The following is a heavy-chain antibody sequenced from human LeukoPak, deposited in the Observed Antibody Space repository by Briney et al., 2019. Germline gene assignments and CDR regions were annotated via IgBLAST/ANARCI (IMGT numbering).Heavy chain of an antibody. D-gene: IGHD1-26*01. CDR2: IYYSGST. CDR1: GGSISSSSYY. CDR3: ARGGSGTYYHY. J-gene: IGHJ4*02. V-gene: IGHV4-39*07. Sequence: SETLSLTCTVSGGSISSSSYYWGWFRQPPGKGLEWIGSIYYSGSTNYNPSLKSRVTISVDTSKNQFSLKLSSVTAADTAVYYCARGGSGTYYHYWGQGTLVTVSS.